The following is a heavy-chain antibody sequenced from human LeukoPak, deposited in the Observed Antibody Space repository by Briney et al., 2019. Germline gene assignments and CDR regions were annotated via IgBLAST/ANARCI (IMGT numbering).Heavy chain of an antibody. Sequence: GGSLRLSCAVSGFTFSDYYMSWVRQAPGKGLEWLSYISSSGSMLHYADSVEGRFTISRDNAKNSLYLQMSSPRVEDTAVYYCTRRPYSSSWYYFDYWGQGTLVTVSS. J-gene: IGHJ4*02. V-gene: IGHV3-11*04. CDR3: TRRPYSSSWYYFDY. CDR1: GFTFSDYY. D-gene: IGHD6-13*01. CDR2: ISSSGSML.